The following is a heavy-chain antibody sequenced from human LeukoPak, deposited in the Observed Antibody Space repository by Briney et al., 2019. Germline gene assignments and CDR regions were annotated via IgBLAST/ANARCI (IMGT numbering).Heavy chain of an antibody. CDR1: GHSIINSYY. D-gene: IGHD3-22*01. CDR3: ARAVDSSAFSSFQH. CDR2: IYHSGST. J-gene: IGHJ1*01. Sequence: SETLSLTCTVSGHSIINSYYWGWLRQPPGKGLWWVGSIYHSGSTYYNPSVKSRVTISVDTSKNQFSLKPNSVTAADTAVYYCARAVDSSAFSSFQHWGQGTLVTVSS. V-gene: IGHV4-38-2*02.